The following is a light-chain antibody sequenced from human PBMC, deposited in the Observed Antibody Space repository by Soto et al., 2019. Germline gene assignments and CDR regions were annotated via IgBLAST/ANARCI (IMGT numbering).Light chain of an antibody. CDR2: SNN. Sequence: QSVLTQPPSASGTPGQRVTISCSGSSSNIGSNTVNWYQQHPGTAPKLLIYSNNQRPSGVPDRFSGSQSGTSASLAISGLQSEDDADYYCAAWDDSLNGPVFGGGTKLTVL. J-gene: IGLJ2*01. CDR3: AAWDDSLNGPV. CDR1: SSNIGSNT. V-gene: IGLV1-44*01.